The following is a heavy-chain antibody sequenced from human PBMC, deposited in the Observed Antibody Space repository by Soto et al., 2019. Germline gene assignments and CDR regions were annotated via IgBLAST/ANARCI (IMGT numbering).Heavy chain of an antibody. J-gene: IGHJ5*02. CDR3: ARVGVVVVAASLSANWFDP. Sequence: PSETLSLTCTVSGGSISSYYWSWIRQPPGKGLEWIGYIYYSGSTNYNPSLKSRVTISVDTSKNQFSLKLSSVTAADTAVYYCARVGVVVVAASLSANWFDPWGQGTLVTVSS. V-gene: IGHV4-59*01. CDR1: GGSISSYY. D-gene: IGHD2-15*01. CDR2: IYYSGST.